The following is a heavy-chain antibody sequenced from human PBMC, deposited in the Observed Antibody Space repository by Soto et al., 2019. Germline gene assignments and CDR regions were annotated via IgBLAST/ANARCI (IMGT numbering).Heavy chain of an antibody. CDR2: ISASGGGT. CDR3: ARDDDNDANALDY. V-gene: IGHV3-23*01. Sequence: GGSLRLSCAASGFTFSNFAMIWVRQAPGKGLEWVSGISASGGGTHYADSVKGRFTISRDNSKNTLDLQMNNLRDEDTAVYYCARDDDNDANALDYWGPGTLVTVSS. CDR1: GFTFSNFA. J-gene: IGHJ4*02.